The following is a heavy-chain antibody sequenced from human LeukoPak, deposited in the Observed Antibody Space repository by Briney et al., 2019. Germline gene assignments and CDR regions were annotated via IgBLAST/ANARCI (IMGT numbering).Heavy chain of an antibody. V-gene: IGHV4-59*08. D-gene: IGHD6-6*01. CDR2: IYYTGST. Sequence: SETLSLTCTVSGGSISSYYWTWIRQPPGKGLEWIGYIYYTGSTNYNPSLKSRVSISVDTSQNQFSLRLSSVTAADTAVYYCARLFEYSSSSTFDYWGQGTLVTVSS. J-gene: IGHJ4*02. CDR3: ARLFEYSSSSTFDY. CDR1: GGSISSYY.